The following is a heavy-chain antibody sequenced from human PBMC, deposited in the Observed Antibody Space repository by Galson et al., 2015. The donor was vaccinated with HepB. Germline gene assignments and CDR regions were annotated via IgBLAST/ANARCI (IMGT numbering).Heavy chain of an antibody. CDR2: IGGGGGGA. CDR3: AKVAILGVTPHYFDY. D-gene: IGHD2-21*02. CDR1: GFMFTRYA. J-gene: IGHJ4*01. V-gene: IGHV3-23*01. Sequence: SLRLSCAASGFMFTRYAISWVRQAPGKGLEWVSSIGGGGGGAYYADSVKGRLTISRDNSKNTVYLQTNSLRTDDTAVYYCAKVAILGVTPHYFDYWGHGTLVTVSS.